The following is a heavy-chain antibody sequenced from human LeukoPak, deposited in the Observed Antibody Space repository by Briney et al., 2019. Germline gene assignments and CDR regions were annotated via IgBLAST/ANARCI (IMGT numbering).Heavy chain of an antibody. Sequence: GGSLRLSCSASGFSFSDYSIHWVRQAPGKGFDWVTVVTHDGSKMYYADSVEGRFIISRDNSKDMVYLQMNSLRAEDTAVYYCARICGYCNDAFDIWGQGTMVTVSS. J-gene: IGHJ3*02. CDR2: VTHDGSKM. V-gene: IGHV3-30*07. CDR3: ARICGYCNDAFDI. D-gene: IGHD3-9*01. CDR1: GFSFSDYS.